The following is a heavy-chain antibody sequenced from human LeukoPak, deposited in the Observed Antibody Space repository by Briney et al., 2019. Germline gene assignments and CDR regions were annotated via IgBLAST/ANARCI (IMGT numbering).Heavy chain of an antibody. CDR1: GDSISVYY. J-gene: IGHJ4*02. V-gene: IGHV4-59*08. D-gene: IGHD4-23*01. CDR2: VHKTGSI. Sequence: SETLSLTCTVSGDSISVYYWSWVRQPPGKGLEWIAFVHKTGSINYNPSLKSRATISMDTSNSQFSLHVNSVTAADTAVYYCTKYGGSPANYFDSWGPGTLVTVSP. CDR3: TKYGGSPANYFDS.